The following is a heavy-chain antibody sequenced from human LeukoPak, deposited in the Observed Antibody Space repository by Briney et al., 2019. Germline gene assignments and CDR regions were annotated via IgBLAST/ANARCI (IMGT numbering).Heavy chain of an antibody. Sequence: PGGSLRLSCAVSGFSVSNNHMSWVRQAPGKGPEWVSVIHTDGTTYYADSVQGRFTVSRHNSRNTLYPQMDSLRADDTAVYYCARGYSGYDPFDYWGQGTLVTVSS. V-gene: IGHV3-53*01. CDR3: ARGYSGYDPFDY. CDR2: IHTDGTT. J-gene: IGHJ4*02. CDR1: GFSVSNNH. D-gene: IGHD5-12*01.